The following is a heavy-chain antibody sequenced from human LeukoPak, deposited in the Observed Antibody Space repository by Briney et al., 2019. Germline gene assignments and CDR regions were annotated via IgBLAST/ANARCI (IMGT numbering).Heavy chain of an antibody. CDR3: ARGTGAFDI. V-gene: IGHV3-21*01. CDR1: GFTFSSYT. J-gene: IGHJ3*02. Sequence: GGSLRLSCAASGFTFSSYTMNWVRQAPGKGLEWVSSISTSNYIYYADSVKGRFTISRDNAKDSLYLQMNSLGAEDTAVYYCARGTGAFDIWGQGTMVTVSS. CDR2: ISTSNYI.